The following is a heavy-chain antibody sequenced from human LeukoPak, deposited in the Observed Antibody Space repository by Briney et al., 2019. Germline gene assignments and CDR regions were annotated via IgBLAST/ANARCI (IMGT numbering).Heavy chain of an antibody. CDR1: GFTFSSYS. CDR2: ISSSSSMI. D-gene: IGHD4-17*01. J-gene: IGHJ4*02. CDR3: ARDYGDLPARVPYFDY. V-gene: IGHV3-48*02. Sequence: PGGSLRLSCAASGFTFSSYSMNWVRQAPGKGLEWVSYISSSSSMIYYADSVKGRFTISRDNAKNLLYLQMKSLRDEDTAIYYCARDYGDLPARVPYFDYWGQGTLVTVSS.